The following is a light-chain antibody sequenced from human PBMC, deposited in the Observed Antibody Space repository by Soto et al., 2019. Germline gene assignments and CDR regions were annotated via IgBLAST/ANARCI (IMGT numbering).Light chain of an antibody. CDR3: AAWDDSLSGVV. V-gene: IGLV1-47*01. J-gene: IGLJ2*01. CDR1: SSNIGSNY. Sequence: QSVLTQPPSASGTPGQRVTISCSGSSSNIGSNYLYWYQQLPGTAPKLPIYRNNQRPSGVPDRFSGSKSGTSASLAISGLRSEDEADDYCAAWDDSLSGVVFGGGTKLTVL. CDR2: RNN.